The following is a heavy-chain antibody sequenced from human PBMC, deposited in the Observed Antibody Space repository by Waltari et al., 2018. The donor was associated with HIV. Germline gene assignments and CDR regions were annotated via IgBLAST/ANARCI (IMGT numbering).Heavy chain of an antibody. CDR3: AKDLWDLTVIRGAFWFDP. V-gene: IGHV3-23*01. CDR1: GFAFSNYA. CDR2: SCSDGITA. Sequence: EVRLFESGGVLVQPGGSLRLSCAASGFAFSNYAMTWVRQAPGKGLQWVSTSCSDGITAYPADSVKGRFTISRDNSKNTLSLQMKSLRVEDTALYFCAKDLWDLTVIRGAFWFDPWGQGTLVTVSS. D-gene: IGHD1-20*01. J-gene: IGHJ5*02.